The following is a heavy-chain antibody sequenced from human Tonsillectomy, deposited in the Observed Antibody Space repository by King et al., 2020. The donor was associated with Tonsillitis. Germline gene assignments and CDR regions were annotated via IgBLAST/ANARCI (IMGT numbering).Heavy chain of an antibody. V-gene: IGHV3-74*01. D-gene: IGHD3-10*01. CDR3: ARGSGDWFDP. CDR1: GFTFSRDW. J-gene: IGHJ5*02. CDR2: INSDGSST. Sequence: VQLVESGGGLVQPGGSLRLSCAASGFTFSRDWMHWVRQAPGKGLVWVSRINSDGSSTRYADSVKGRFTISRDNAKNTLYLQMNSLRAEDTAVFYCARGSGDWFDPWGQGTLVTVSS.